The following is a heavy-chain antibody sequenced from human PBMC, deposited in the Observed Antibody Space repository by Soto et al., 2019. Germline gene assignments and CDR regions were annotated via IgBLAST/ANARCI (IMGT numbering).Heavy chain of an antibody. CDR3: ARDSVTIFGNPRGWFDP. CDR2: IYYSGST. D-gene: IGHD3-3*01. V-gene: IGHV4-59*01. J-gene: IGHJ5*02. Sequence: SETLSLTCTVSGGSISSYYWSWIRQPPGKGLEWIGYIYYSGSTNYNPSLKSRVTISVDTSKNQFSLKLSSVTAADTAVYYCARDSVTIFGNPRGWFDPWGQGTLVTVSP. CDR1: GGSISSYY.